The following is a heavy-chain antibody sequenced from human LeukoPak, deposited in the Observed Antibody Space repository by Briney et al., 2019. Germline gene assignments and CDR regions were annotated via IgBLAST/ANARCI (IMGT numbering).Heavy chain of an antibody. D-gene: IGHD2-15*01. J-gene: IGHJ5*02. V-gene: IGHV1-69*04. CDR2: IIPILGIA. CDR1: GGTFSSYA. CDR3: ARTNSGGSWYWFDP. Sequence: PVKGSCKASGGTFSSYAISWGRQAPGQRLEWIGRIIPILGIANYAQKFQGRVTITADKSTSTAYMELSSLRSEDTAVYYCARTNSGGSWYWFDPWGQGTLVTVSS.